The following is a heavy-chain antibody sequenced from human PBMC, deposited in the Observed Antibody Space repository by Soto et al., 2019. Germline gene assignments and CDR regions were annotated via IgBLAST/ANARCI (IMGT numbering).Heavy chain of an antibody. CDR2: INAGNGNT. CDR3: AADTYYDILTGYHTYGMDV. CDR1: GYTFTSYA. D-gene: IGHD3-9*01. V-gene: IGHV1-3*01. Sequence: ASVKVSCKASGYTFTSYAMHWVRQAPGQRLEWMGWINAGNGNTKYSQKFQGRVTITRDMSTSTAYMELSSLRSEDTAVYYCAADTYYDILTGYHTYGMDVWGQGTTVTVSS. J-gene: IGHJ6*02.